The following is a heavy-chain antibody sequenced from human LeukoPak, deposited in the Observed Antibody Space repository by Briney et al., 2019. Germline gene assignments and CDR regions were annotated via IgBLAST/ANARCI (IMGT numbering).Heavy chain of an antibody. D-gene: IGHD3-22*01. CDR1: GGSISSSSYY. CDR3: VNYHSSGWHNWFDP. Sequence: SETLSLTCTGSGGSISSSSYYWGWIRQPPGKGLERIGSIYYSGSTYYNPSLKSRVTISVDTSKNQFSLKLSSVTAADTAVYYCVNYHSSGWHNWFDPWGQGTLVTVSS. V-gene: IGHV4-39*07. J-gene: IGHJ5*02. CDR2: IYYSGST.